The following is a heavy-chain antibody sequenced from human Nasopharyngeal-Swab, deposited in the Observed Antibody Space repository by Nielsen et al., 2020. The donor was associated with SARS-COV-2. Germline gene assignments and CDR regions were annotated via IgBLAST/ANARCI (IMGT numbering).Heavy chain of an antibody. Sequence: SETLSLTRTVSGGSISSYYWSWIREPPGKGLEWIGYIYYSGSTNYNPSLKSRVTISVDTSKNQFSLKLSSVTAADTAVYYCARDLLWFGEFPYGMDVWGQGTTVTVSS. J-gene: IGHJ6*02. CDR3: ARDLLWFGEFPYGMDV. D-gene: IGHD3-10*01. V-gene: IGHV4-59*01. CDR1: GGSISSYY. CDR2: IYYSGST.